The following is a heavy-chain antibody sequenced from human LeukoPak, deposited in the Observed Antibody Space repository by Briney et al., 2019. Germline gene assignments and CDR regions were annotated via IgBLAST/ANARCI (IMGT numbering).Heavy chain of an antibody. D-gene: IGHD3-10*01. V-gene: IGHV1-24*01. Sequence: ASVKVSCKVSGYTLTELSMHWVRQAPGKGLEWMGGFDPEVGETIYAQKFQGRVTMTEDTSTDTAYMELSSLRSEDTAVYYCATEGVRGVSYYYYGMDVWGQGTTVTVSS. CDR1: GYTLTELS. CDR3: ATEGVRGVSYYYYGMDV. J-gene: IGHJ6*02. CDR2: FDPEVGET.